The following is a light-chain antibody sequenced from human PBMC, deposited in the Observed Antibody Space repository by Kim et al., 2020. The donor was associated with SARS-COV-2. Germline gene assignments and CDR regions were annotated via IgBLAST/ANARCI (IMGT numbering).Light chain of an antibody. CDR1: QDISNY. Sequence: SASVGDRVTITCQASQDISNYLNLYQQKPGKAPKLLIYDASNLETGVPSRFSGSGSGTDFTFTISSLQPEDIATYYCQQYDNLLVTFGQGTKLEI. CDR3: QQYDNLLVT. J-gene: IGKJ2*01. CDR2: DAS. V-gene: IGKV1-33*01.